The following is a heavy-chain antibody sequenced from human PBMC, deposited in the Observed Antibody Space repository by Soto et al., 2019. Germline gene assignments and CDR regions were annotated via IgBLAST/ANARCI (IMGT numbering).Heavy chain of an antibody. Sequence: PGGSLRLSCAASGFTFSGYSMNWVRQAPGKGLEWVSSISSSTYIYYSDSVKGRFTISRDNAKNSVYLQMNSLRAEDTAVYYCATRREQWTWGQGTLVTVSS. CDR3: ATRREQWT. CDR2: ISSSTYI. V-gene: IGHV3-21*01. D-gene: IGHD6-19*01. CDR1: GFTFSGYS. J-gene: IGHJ5*02.